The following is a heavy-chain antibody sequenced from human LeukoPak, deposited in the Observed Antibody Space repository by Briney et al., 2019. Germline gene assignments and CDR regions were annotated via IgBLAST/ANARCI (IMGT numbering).Heavy chain of an antibody. V-gene: IGHV1-69*05. CDR3: ARWSIAAAGTKVNYYGMDV. D-gene: IGHD6-13*01. CDR2: IIPIFGTA. CDR1: GGTFSSYA. Sequence: SVNVSCKASGGTFSSYAISWVRQAPGQGLEWMGGIIPIFGTANYAQKFQGRVTMTRNTSISTAYMELSSLRSEDTAVYYCARWSIAAAGTKVNYYGMDVWGQGTTVTVSS. J-gene: IGHJ6*02.